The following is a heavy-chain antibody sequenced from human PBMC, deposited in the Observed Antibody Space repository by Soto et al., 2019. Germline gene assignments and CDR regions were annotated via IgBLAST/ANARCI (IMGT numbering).Heavy chain of an antibody. CDR3: ARDVGWFDP. CDR1: GFTFSSYG. CDR2: IWYDGSNK. J-gene: IGHJ5*02. V-gene: IGHV3-33*01. Sequence: QVQLVESGGGVVQPGRSLRLSCAASGFTFSSYGMHWVRQAPGKGLEWVAVIWYDGSNKYYADSVKGRFTISRDNSKNTLYLQMNSLRAEDAAVYYCARDVGWFDPWGQGTLVTVSS.